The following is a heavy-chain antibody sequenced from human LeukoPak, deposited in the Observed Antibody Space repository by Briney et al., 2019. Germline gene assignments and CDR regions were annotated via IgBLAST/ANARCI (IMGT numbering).Heavy chain of an antibody. CDR2: IKEDGTEK. Sequence: PGGSLRLSCAGSGFTSSDFWMTWVRQTPGKGLEWVANIKEDGTEKNLVDSVKGRFTISRDNSKNTLYLQMNSLRAEDTAVYYCAKLYSGSYYTLDYWGQGTLVTVSS. V-gene: IGHV3-7*01. J-gene: IGHJ4*02. D-gene: IGHD1-26*01. CDR1: GFTSSDFW. CDR3: AKLYSGSYYTLDY.